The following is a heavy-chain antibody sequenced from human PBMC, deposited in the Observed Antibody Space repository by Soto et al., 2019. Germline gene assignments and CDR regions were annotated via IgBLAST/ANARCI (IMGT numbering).Heavy chain of an antibody. D-gene: IGHD2-21*02. Sequence: EVQLVEFGGGLVQPGGSLRLSCAASGFTFSSYSMNWVRQAPGKGLEWVSYIGSSSSTIYYADSVKGRFTISRDNAKNSLYLQMNSLRAEDTAVYYCAREMVTPDDAFDIWGQGTMVTVSS. V-gene: IGHV3-48*01. CDR3: AREMVTPDDAFDI. CDR1: GFTFSSYS. J-gene: IGHJ3*02. CDR2: IGSSSSTI.